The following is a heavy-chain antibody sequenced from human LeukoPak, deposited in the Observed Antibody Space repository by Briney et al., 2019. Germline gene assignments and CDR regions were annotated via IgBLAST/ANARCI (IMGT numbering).Heavy chain of an antibody. CDR2: ITTSDSTI. CDR3: ARVADSSGFYEAFDY. CDR1: GFTFSTYR. J-gene: IGHJ4*02. D-gene: IGHD3-22*01. V-gene: IGHV3-48*01. Sequence: PGGSLRLSCAASGFTFSTYRMNWVRQAPGKGLEWVSCITTSDSTIYYADSVRGRFTISRDNVKNLLYLEMNSLRAEDTAVYYCARVADSSGFYEAFDYWGQGTLVTVSS.